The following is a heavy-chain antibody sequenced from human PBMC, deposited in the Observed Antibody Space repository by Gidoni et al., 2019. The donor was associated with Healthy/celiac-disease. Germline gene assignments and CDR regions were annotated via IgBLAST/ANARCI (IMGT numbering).Heavy chain of an antibody. CDR2: IYYSGST. V-gene: IGHV4-59*01. J-gene: IGHJ4*02. CDR1: GGSISSYY. CDR3: ARDSDGYFDY. Sequence: QVQLQESGPGLVKPSETLSLTCTVSGGSISSYYWSWIRQPPGTGLEWIGYIYYSGSTNYNPSLKSRVTISVDTSKNKFSLKLSSVTAADTAVYYCARDSDGYFDYWGQGTLVTVSS.